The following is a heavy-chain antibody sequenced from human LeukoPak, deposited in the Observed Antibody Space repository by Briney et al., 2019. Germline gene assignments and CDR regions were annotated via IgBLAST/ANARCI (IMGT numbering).Heavy chain of an antibody. CDR2: VIPILGIA. V-gene: IGHV1-69*04. CDR3: ARRLRDTWFDP. Sequence: SVKVSCKASGGTFSSYAINWVRQAPGQGLEWMGRVIPILGIANYAQKFQGRVTITADKSTSTAYMELSSLRSEDTAVYYCARRLRDTWFDPWGQGTLVTVSS. D-gene: IGHD5-18*01. CDR1: GGTFSSYA. J-gene: IGHJ5*02.